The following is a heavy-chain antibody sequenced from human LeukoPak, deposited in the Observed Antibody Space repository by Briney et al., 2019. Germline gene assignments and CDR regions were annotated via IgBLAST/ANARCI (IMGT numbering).Heavy chain of an antibody. Sequence: SETLSLTCTVSGGSISSYYWSWIRQPAGKGLEWIGRIYTSGSTNYNPSLKSRVTMSVDTSKNQFSLKLSSVTAADTAVYYCAREEYSSSWDYYYYYGMDVWGQGTTVTVSS. CDR3: AREEYSSSWDYYYYYGMDV. CDR1: GGSISSYY. D-gene: IGHD6-13*01. CDR2: IYTSGST. V-gene: IGHV4-4*07. J-gene: IGHJ6*02.